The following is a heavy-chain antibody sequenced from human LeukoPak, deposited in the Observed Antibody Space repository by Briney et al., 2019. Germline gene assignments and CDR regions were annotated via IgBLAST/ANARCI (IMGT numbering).Heavy chain of an antibody. CDR3: ATQQRGNPAY. CDR2: ITNDGSST. CDR1: GLTFSSHR. D-gene: IGHD6-25*01. V-gene: IGHV3-74*01. J-gene: IGHJ4*02. Sequence: QTGGSLRLSCAASGLTFSSHRMHWVRQAPGKGLVWVSRITNDGSSTTYADSVKGRFTISRDNAKNMLYLQVNSLRAEDTAVYYCATQQRGNPAYWGQGTLVTVSS.